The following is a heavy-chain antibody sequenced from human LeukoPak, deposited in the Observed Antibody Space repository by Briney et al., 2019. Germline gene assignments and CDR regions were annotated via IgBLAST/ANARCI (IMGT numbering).Heavy chain of an antibody. CDR3: ASYGSGSSRSFDY. V-gene: IGHV4-34*01. CDR1: GGSFSGYY. Sequence: SETLSLTCAVYGGSFSGYYWSWIRQSPGKGLEWIGETYHSGSTNYNSSLKSRVTISLDTSKNQFSLKLSSVTAADTAVYYCASYGSGSSRSFDYWGQGTLVTVSS. D-gene: IGHD3-10*01. J-gene: IGHJ4*02. CDR2: TYHSGST.